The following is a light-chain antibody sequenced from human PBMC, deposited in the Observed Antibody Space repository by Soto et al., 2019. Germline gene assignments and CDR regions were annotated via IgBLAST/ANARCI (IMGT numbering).Light chain of an antibody. CDR1: SSDVGGYNY. CDR2: EVS. V-gene: IGLV2-14*01. J-gene: IGLJ2*01. Sequence: QSVLTQPASVSGSPGQSITISCTGTSSDVGGYNYVSWYQQHPGKAPKLMIYEVSNRPSGISNRFSGSKSGNTASLTISGLQAEDEADYYCSSYSGGSTPVVFGGGTKVTVL. CDR3: SSYSGGSTPVV.